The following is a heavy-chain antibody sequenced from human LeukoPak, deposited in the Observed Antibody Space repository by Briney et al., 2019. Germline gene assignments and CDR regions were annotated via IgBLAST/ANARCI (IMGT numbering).Heavy chain of an antibody. J-gene: IGHJ4*02. D-gene: IGHD3-3*01. Sequence: SETLSLTRAVYGGSFSGYYWSWIRQPPGKGLQWIGEINHSGSTNYNPSLKSRVTISVDTSKNQFSLKLSSVTAADTAVYYCARGPYDFWSGYSYFDYWGQGTLVTVSS. CDR2: INHSGST. CDR1: GGSFSGYY. CDR3: ARGPYDFWSGYSYFDY. V-gene: IGHV4-34*01.